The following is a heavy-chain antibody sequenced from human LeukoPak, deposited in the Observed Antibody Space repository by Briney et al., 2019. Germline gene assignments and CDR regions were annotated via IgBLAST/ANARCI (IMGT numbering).Heavy chain of an antibody. D-gene: IGHD1-26*01. V-gene: IGHV4-4*07. CDR2: IYTSGST. CDR3: ARENSGSYREFDY. CDR1: GGSISSYY. J-gene: IGHJ4*02. Sequence: SETLSLTCTVTGGSISSYYWSWIRQPAGKGLEWIGRIYTSGSTNCNASLKSRVSMSVDTSKNQFSLKLSSVTAADTAVFYCARENSGSYREFDYWGQGTLVTVSS.